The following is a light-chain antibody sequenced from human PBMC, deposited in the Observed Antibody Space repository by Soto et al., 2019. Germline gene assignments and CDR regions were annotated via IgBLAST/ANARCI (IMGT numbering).Light chain of an antibody. Sequence: QSVLTQSPSASASLGASVRLTCTLSSGQSNYAIAWHQLQPQKGPRYLMKVNSDGSHNKGDGIPDRFSGSSSGAERSLTISSLQSEDEADYFCQTWGTGIQVFGGGTKLTVL. CDR2: VNSDGSH. CDR1: SGQSNYA. V-gene: IGLV4-69*02. J-gene: IGLJ2*01. CDR3: QTWGTGIQV.